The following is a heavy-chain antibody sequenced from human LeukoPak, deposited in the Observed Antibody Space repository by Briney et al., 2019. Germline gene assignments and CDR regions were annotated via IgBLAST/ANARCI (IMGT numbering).Heavy chain of an antibody. J-gene: IGHJ4*02. Sequence: PGGSLRLSCAASGFPFSNYWMHWVRPAPGEGLVWVSRVISVVSTTNYADSVKGRFTISTDNAANTLYMRINSLRHEDTAVYYCARGYYSSSRIDHWGQGTLVTVSS. CDR1: GFPFSNYW. V-gene: IGHV3-74*01. CDR2: VISVVSTT. D-gene: IGHD6-13*01. CDR3: ARGYYSSSRIDH.